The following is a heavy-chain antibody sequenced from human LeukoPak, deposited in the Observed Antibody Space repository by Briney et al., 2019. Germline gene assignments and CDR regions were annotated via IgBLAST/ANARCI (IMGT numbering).Heavy chain of an antibody. V-gene: IGHV4-59*01. CDR1: GGSINNYY. Sequence: SETLSLTCTVSGGSINNYYWSWIRQPPGKGLEWIAYIYYRGNTNYNPSLKSRVTISVDTSNNHFSLRLSSVTAADTAMYFCARSPGSGWSDYWGQGTLVTVSS. CDR2: IYYRGNT. J-gene: IGHJ4*02. CDR3: ARSPGSGWSDY. D-gene: IGHD6-19*01.